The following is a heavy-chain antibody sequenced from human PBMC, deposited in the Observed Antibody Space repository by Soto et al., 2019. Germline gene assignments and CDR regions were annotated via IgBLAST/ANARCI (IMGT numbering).Heavy chain of an antibody. V-gene: IGHV4-31*03. Sequence: QVQLQESGPGLVKPSQTLSLTCTVSGGSISSGGYYWSWILQHPGKGLEWIVYIYYSGSTYYKPSLKSRVTISVDTSKNQFSRNLSSVTAADTAVYYCARDSHRRVETNYGYYYFDYWGQGTLVTVSS. J-gene: IGHJ4*02. CDR2: IYYSGST. CDR1: GGSISSGGYY. D-gene: IGHD4-17*01. CDR3: ARDSHRRVETNYGYYYFDY.